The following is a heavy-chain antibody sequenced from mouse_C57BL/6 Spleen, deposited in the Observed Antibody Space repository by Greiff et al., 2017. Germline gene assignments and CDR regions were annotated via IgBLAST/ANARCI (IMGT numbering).Heavy chain of an antibody. J-gene: IGHJ3*01. V-gene: IGHV1-52*01. Sequence: VQLQQPGAELVRPGSSVKLSCKASGYTFTSYWMHWVKQRPIQGLEWIGNIDPSDSDTHYNQKFKDKATLTVDKSSSTAYMQLSSLTSADSAAEDCARNHYDDDGAWFAYWGQGTLVTVSA. CDR2: IDPSDSDT. CDR1: GYTFTSYW. CDR3: ARNHYDDDGAWFAY. D-gene: IGHD2-4*01.